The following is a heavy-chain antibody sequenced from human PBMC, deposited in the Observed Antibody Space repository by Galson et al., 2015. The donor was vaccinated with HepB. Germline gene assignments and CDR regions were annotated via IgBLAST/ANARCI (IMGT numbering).Heavy chain of an antibody. Sequence: SLRLSCAASGFTFGNAWMSWVRQAPVKGLEWVGRIKSKTDGGTTEYAAPVKGRFTISRDDSKNTLYQQMNSLKTEDTAVYYCTDLFYYDSSGRTIDYWGQGTLVTVSS. CDR3: TDLFYYDSSGRTIDY. CDR2: IKSKTDGGTT. V-gene: IGHV3-15*01. J-gene: IGHJ4*02. D-gene: IGHD3-22*01. CDR1: GFTFGNAW.